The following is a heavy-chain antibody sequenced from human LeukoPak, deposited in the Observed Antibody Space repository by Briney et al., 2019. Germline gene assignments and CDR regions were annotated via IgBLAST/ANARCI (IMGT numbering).Heavy chain of an antibody. J-gene: IGHJ4*02. CDR2: FLSDGSRT. CDR3: ARVGDYGSGFDF. Sequence: GGSLRLSCAASGFTFSSYWMHWVRQGPGKGLVWVSRFLSDGSRTTYADSVKGRFTISGDDAKNTLYLQMNSLRAEDTAVYYCARVGDYGSGFDFRGQGTLVTVSS. D-gene: IGHD3-10*01. CDR1: GFTFSSYW. V-gene: IGHV3-74*01.